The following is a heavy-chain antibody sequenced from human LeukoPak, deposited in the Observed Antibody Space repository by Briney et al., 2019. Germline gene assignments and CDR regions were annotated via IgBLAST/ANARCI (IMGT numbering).Heavy chain of an antibody. CDR3: ARDKVDIVVVPAKESDYKYYYFMDV. J-gene: IGHJ6*03. CDR1: GFTFSSYT. Sequence: GGSLRLSCAASGFTFSSYTMNWVRQAPGKGLEWVSSISTSSIYIYYADSLKGRFTISRDNARKSLYLQMNSLRAEDTAVYYCARDKVDIVVVPAKESDYKYYYFMDVWGKGTTVTVSS. CDR2: ISTSSIYI. D-gene: IGHD2-2*01. V-gene: IGHV3-21*01.